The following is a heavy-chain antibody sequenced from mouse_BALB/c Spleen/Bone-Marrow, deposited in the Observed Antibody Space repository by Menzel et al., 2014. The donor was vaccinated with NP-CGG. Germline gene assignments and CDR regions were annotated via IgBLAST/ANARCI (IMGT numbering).Heavy chain of an antibody. Sequence: EVKLGESGAELVKPGASVKLACTASGFNIKDTYMHWVKQRPEQGLEWIGRIDLADGNTKYDPKFQGKATITADTSSNTAYLQLSSLTSADTAVYYCASNYGYGKSFAYWGQGTLVTVSA. V-gene: IGHV14-3*02. CDR3: ASNYGYGKSFAY. J-gene: IGHJ3*01. CDR1: GFNIKDTY. CDR2: IDLADGNT. D-gene: IGHD2-2*01.